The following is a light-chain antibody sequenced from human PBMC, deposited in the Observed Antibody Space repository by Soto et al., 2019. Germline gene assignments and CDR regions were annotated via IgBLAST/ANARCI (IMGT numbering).Light chain of an antibody. CDR2: GAS. CDR3: QLYGSSLTWK. J-gene: IGKJ1*01. CDR1: QSVSSSY. V-gene: IGKV3-20*01. Sequence: EIVLTQSPGTLSLSPGERATLSCRASQSVSSSYLAWYQQKPGQAPRLLIYGASSRAIGIPDRFSGSGSGTDFILTISRLEPEDFAVYYCQLYGSSLTWKFGQGTKVEIK.